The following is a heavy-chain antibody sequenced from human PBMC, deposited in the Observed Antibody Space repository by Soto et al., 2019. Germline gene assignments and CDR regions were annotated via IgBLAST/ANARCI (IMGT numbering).Heavy chain of an antibody. CDR1: GFSLSPYW. CDR3: ARDLGGPDY. D-gene: IGHD3-16*01. Sequence: PGGSLRLSCAASGFSLSPYWMHWVRQVPGRGLEWVARLGSDGFGAAYADSVKGRFFISRDIARNTLSLQMNSLRADDTAVYYCARDLGGPDYWGRGTSVTASS. CDR2: LGSDGFGA. J-gene: IGHJ4*02. V-gene: IGHV3-74*03.